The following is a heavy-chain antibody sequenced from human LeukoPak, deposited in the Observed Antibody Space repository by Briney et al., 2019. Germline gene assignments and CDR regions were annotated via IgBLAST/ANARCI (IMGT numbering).Heavy chain of an antibody. Sequence: GGPLRLSCAASGFTFSSYGMHWVRQAPGKGLEWVAFIRYDGSNKYYADSVKGRFAISRDNSKNTLYLQMNSLRAEDTAVYYCAKDPPYCSSTSCYDGGDYWGQGTLVTVSS. CDR1: GFTFSSYG. D-gene: IGHD2-2*01. J-gene: IGHJ4*02. CDR2: IRYDGSNK. V-gene: IGHV3-30*02. CDR3: AKDPPYCSSTSCYDGGDY.